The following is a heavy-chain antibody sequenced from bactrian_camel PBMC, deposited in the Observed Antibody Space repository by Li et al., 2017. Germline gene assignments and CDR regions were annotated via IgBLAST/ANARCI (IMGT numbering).Heavy chain of an antibody. CDR3: AAGTRIIVGDYCDGITA. CDR1: GYTYTTYR. CDR2: IDSDGST. J-gene: IGHJ6*01. Sequence: HVQLVESGGGSAQAGGSLRLSCAASGYTYTTYRMGWFRQAPGKEREGVAAIDSDGSTSYADSVKGRFTISLDNGKNTLYLQMNGLQPDDTAMYYCAAGTRIIVGDYCDGITAWGQGTQVTVS. V-gene: IGHV3S53*01. D-gene: IGHD3*01.